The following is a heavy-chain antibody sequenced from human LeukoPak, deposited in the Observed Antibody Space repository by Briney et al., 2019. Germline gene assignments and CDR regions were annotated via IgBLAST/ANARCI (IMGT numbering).Heavy chain of an antibody. CDR1: GFTFINYY. CDR2: INLSGGST. CDR3: ARDLDYGEKSEDY. V-gene: IGHV1-46*01. D-gene: IGHD4/OR15-4a*01. J-gene: IGHJ4*02. Sequence: ASVKVSCKASGFTFINYYMHWVRPAPGQGLEWLGIINLSGGSTHYPQKFQDRVTMTRDTSTSTVYMELSSLRSEDTAVYYCARDLDYGEKSEDYWGQGTLVTVSS.